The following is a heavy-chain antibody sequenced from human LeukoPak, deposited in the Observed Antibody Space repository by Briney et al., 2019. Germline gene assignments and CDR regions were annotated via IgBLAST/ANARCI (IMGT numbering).Heavy chain of an antibody. CDR3: ARDRRFSFDY. Sequence: GGSLRLSCAASGFTFSNYWMHWVRQAPGKGLEWVSYISSAGSTVYYADSVKGRFTISRDNAKNSLYLQMHSLRAEDTAVYYCARDRRFSFDYWGQGTLVTVSS. V-gene: IGHV3-48*03. J-gene: IGHJ4*02. CDR1: GFTFSNYW. CDR2: ISSAGSTV.